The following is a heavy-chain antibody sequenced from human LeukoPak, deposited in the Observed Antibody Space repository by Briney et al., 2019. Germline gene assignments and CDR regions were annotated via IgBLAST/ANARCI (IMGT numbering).Heavy chain of an antibody. CDR3: AKYSSSWYSFFDY. CDR1: GFTFSTYG. V-gene: IGHV3-23*01. J-gene: IGHJ4*02. Sequence: GGSLRLSCAASGFTFSTYGMSWVRQAPGKGLEWVSAISGSGGSTYYADSVKGRFTISRDNSKNTLYLQMNSLRAEDTAVYYCAKYSSSWYSFFDYWGQGTLVTVSS. CDR2: ISGSGGST. D-gene: IGHD6-13*01.